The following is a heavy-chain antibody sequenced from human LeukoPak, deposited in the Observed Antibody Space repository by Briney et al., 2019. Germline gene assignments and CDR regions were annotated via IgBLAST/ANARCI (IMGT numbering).Heavy chain of an antibody. Sequence: ASETLSLTCAVYGGSFSGYYWSWIRQPPGKGLEWIGEINHSGSTNYNPSLKSRVTISVDTSKNQFSLKLSSVTAAHTAVYYCARQDIVVVVAATPWGPFDYWGQGTLVTVSS. J-gene: IGHJ4*02. V-gene: IGHV4-34*01. CDR3: ARQDIVVVVAATPWGPFDY. D-gene: IGHD2-15*01. CDR2: INHSGST. CDR1: GGSFSGYY.